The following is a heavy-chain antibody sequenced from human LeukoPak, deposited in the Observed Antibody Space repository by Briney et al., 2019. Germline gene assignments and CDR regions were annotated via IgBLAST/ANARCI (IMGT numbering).Heavy chain of an antibody. J-gene: IGHJ4*02. CDR3: ARSSLGSGDPFFDY. D-gene: IGHD3-10*01. V-gene: IGHV3-23*01. Sequence: TGGSLRLSCAAFGFTVSSNYMSWVRQAPGKGLEWVSAITGSGGSTYYVDSVKGRFTISRDNSKNTLYLQMSSLRAEDTAVYYCARSSLGSGDPFFDYWGQGTLVTVSS. CDR2: ITGSGGST. CDR1: GFTVSSNY.